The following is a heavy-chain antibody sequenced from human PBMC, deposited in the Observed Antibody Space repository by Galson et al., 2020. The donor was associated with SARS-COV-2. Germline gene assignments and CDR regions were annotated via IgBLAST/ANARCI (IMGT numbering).Heavy chain of an antibody. J-gene: IGHJ3*02. D-gene: IGHD3-22*01. CDR2: ISSSSSYI. V-gene: IGHV3-21*01. CDR1: GFTFSSYS. Sequence: GESLKISCAASGFTFSSYSMNWVRQAPGKGLEWVSSISSSSSYIYYADSVKGRFTISRDNAKNSLYLQMNSLRAEDTAVYYCASGTHYYYDSSGYYYDAFDIWGQGTMVTVSS. CDR3: ASGTHYYYDSSGYYYDAFDI.